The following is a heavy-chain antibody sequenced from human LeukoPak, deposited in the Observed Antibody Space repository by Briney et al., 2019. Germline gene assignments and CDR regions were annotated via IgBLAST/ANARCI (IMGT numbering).Heavy chain of an antibody. CDR1: GGSFSGYY. Sequence: SETLSLTCAVYGGSFSGYYWSWIRQPPGKGLEWIGEVNHSGSTNYNPSLKSRVTISVDTSKNQISLKLSSVTAADTAVYYCARSQRMGELDYWGQGTLVTVSS. V-gene: IGHV4-34*01. J-gene: IGHJ4*02. CDR3: ARSQRMGELDY. CDR2: VNHSGST. D-gene: IGHD3-16*01.